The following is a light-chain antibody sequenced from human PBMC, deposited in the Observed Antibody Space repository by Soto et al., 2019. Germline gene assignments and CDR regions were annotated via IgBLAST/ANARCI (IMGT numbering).Light chain of an antibody. Sequence: EIVLTQSPGTLSLSPGERATLSCRASLSVSSYLAWYQQKPGQAPRLLIYGASTRATGIPARFTGGGSGTEFTLTISTLEPEDFAVYYCQQYDNSRRTFGQGTKVDVK. CDR3: QQYDNSRRT. CDR1: LSVSSY. CDR2: GAS. J-gene: IGKJ1*01. V-gene: IGKV3-20*01.